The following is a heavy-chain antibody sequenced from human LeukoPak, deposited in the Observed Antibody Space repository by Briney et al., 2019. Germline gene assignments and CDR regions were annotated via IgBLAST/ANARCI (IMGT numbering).Heavy chain of an antibody. J-gene: IGHJ6*02. V-gene: IGHV4-39*07. CDR1: GGSISSSDYY. CDR2: INHSGST. Sequence: SETLSLTCSVSGGSISSSDYYWSWIRQPPGKGLEWIGEINHSGSTNYNPSLKSRVTISVDTSKNQFSLKLSSVTAADTAVYCCARGPPLSIAARPYYYYGMDVWGQGTTVTVSS. D-gene: IGHD6-6*01. CDR3: ARGPPLSIAARPYYYYGMDV.